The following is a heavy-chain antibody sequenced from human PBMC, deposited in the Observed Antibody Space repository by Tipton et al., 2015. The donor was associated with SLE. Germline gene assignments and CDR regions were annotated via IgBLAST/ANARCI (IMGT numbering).Heavy chain of an antibody. J-gene: IGHJ4*02. CDR3: ARSRKWELLMGYYFDY. CDR2: IYYSGST. Sequence: LRLSCTVSGGSISSSSYYWGWIRQHPGKGLEWIGYIYYSGSTYYNPSLKSRVTISVDTSKNQFSLKLSSVTAADTAVYYCARSRKWELLMGYYFDYWGQGTLVTVSS. V-gene: IGHV4-31*02. CDR1: GGSISSSSYY. D-gene: IGHD1-26*01.